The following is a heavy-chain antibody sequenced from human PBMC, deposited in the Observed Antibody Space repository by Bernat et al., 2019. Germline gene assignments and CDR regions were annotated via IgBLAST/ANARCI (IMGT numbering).Heavy chain of an antibody. CDR2: ISYDGSNK. Sequence: QVQLVESGGGVVQPGRSLRLSCAASGFTFSSYGMHWVRQAPGKGLEWVAVISYDGSNKYYADSVKGRFTISRDNSKNTLYLQMNSLRAEDTAVYYCALAAAGHGGDWGQGTLVTVSS. V-gene: IGHV3-30*03. J-gene: IGHJ4*02. D-gene: IGHD6-13*01. CDR3: ALAAAGHGGD. CDR1: GFTFSSYG.